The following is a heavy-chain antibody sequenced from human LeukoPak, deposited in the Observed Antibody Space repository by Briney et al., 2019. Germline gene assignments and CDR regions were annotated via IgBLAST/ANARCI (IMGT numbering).Heavy chain of an antibody. J-gene: IGHJ4*02. D-gene: IGHD3-3*01. CDR1: GGSISSYY. CDR3: ARDHRYDFWRSFDY. V-gene: IGHV4-39*07. Sequence: SETLSLTCTVSGGSISSYYWGWIRQPPGKGLEWIGSINYSGSTYYNPSLKSRVTISVDTSKNQFSLELNSVTAADTAVYYCARDHRYDFWRSFDYWSQGTLVAVSS. CDR2: INYSGST.